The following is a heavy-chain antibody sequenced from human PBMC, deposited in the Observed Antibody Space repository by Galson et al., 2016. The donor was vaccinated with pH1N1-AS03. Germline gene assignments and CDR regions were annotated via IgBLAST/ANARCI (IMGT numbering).Heavy chain of an antibody. CDR3: TRDGTDTYFDFDF. CDR2: ITGVGVT. Sequence: LRLSCAASGFAFRSHSMNWVRQAPGKGLEWISYITGVGVTMYGDSVRGRFVLSRDNAKNSVSLQMNSLRAEDTAIYYCTRDGTDTYFDFDFWGQGTLVTVSS. D-gene: IGHD2/OR15-2a*01. J-gene: IGHJ4*02. CDR1: GFAFRSHS. V-gene: IGHV3-48*03.